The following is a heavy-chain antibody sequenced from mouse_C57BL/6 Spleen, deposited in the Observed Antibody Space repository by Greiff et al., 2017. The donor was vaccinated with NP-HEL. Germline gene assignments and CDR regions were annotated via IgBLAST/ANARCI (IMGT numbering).Heavy chain of an antibody. CDR2: INPSNGGT. CDR1: GYTFTRYW. J-gene: IGHJ2*01. CDR3: ARFVITTVVATWYFDY. V-gene: IGHV1-53*01. Sequence: VQLQQPGTELVKPGASVKLSCKASGYTFTRYWMHWVKQRPGPGLEWIGNINPSNGGTNYNEKFQSKATLTVDKSSSTAYMQLSSLTSEDSAVYYCARFVITTVVATWYFDYWGQGTTLTVSS. D-gene: IGHD1-1*01.